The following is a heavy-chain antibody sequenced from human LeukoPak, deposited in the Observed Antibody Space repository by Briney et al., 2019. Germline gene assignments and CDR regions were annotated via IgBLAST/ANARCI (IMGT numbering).Heavy chain of an antibody. Sequence: SETLSLTCAVYGGSFSGDYWSWIRQPPGKGLGWIGEINHSGSSNYNPSLKSRVTISVDTSKNQFSLKLSSVTAADTAVYYCARYADGIFYWGQGTLVTVSS. D-gene: IGHD1-14*01. CDR3: ARYADGIFY. V-gene: IGHV4-34*01. CDR1: GGSFSGDY. J-gene: IGHJ4*02. CDR2: INHSGSS.